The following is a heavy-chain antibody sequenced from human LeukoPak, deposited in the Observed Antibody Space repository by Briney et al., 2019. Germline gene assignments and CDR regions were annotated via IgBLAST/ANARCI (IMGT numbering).Heavy chain of an antibody. V-gene: IGHV4-34*01. CDR2: INHSGGT. Sequence: SETVSLTCAVYGGSFSGYYWSWIRQPPGKGLEWIGEINHSGGTNYNPSLKSRVTISVDTSKNQFSLKLSSVTAADTAVYYCASGSLYYFDYWGQGTLVTVSS. CDR3: ASGSLYYFDY. J-gene: IGHJ4*02. CDR1: GGSFSGYY.